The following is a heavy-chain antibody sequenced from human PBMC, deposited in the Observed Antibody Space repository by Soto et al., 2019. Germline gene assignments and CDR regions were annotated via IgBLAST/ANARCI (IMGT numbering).Heavy chain of an antibody. CDR2: ISNSGST. CDR3: ATESGSTYGYFDH. V-gene: IGHV4-30-4*01. J-gene: IGHJ4*02. CDR1: GGSVTSDEDY. Sequence: KSSETLSLTCTVSGGSVTSDEDYWTWIRQSPGKGLEWIGYISNSGSTGYNPSLKTRLSMSVDRSKNQFTLGLTSVTAADTAVYFCATESGSTYGYFDHWGQGTQVTVSS. D-gene: IGHD5-18*01.